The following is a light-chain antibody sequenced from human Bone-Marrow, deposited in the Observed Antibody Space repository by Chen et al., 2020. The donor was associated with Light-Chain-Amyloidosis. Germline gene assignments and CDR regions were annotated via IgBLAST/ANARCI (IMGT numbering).Light chain of an antibody. CDR2: DDS. V-gene: IGLV3-21*02. J-gene: IGLJ3*02. Sequence: SYVLTQPSSVSVAPGQTATIACGGNNIGSTSVHWYQQTPGQAPLLVVYDDSDRPSGIPERLSGSNSGHTATLTISRVEAADVADYCCKGWDRGSDRPVFGGGTKLTVL. CDR3: KGWDRGSDRPV. CDR1: NIGSTS.